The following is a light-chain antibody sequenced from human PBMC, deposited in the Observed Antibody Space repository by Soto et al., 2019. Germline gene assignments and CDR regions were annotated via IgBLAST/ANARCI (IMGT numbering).Light chain of an antibody. J-gene: IGKJ4*01. V-gene: IGKV1-9*01. CDR1: QGISSF. CDR3: QQLNSYPLT. CDR2: EAS. Sequence: DIQLTQSPSFLSASVGDRVTITCRASQGISSFLAWYQQKPGKAPKLLIYEASTLQSGVPSRFSGSGSGTEFPLTISSLQPEDFATYYCQQLNSYPLTFGGGTKVEIK.